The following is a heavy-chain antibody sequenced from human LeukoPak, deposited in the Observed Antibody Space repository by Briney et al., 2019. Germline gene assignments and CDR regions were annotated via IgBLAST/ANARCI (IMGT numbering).Heavy chain of an antibody. V-gene: IGHV3-33*01. Sequence: GRSLRLSCAASGFTFSSYGMHWVRQAPGKGLEWVAVIWYDGSNKYYADSVKGRFTISRDNSKNTLYLQMNSLRAEDTAVYYCAREIAVTGLDYWGQGTLVTVSS. CDR3: AREIAVTGLDY. CDR1: GFTFSSYG. CDR2: IWYDGSNK. J-gene: IGHJ4*02. D-gene: IGHD6-19*01.